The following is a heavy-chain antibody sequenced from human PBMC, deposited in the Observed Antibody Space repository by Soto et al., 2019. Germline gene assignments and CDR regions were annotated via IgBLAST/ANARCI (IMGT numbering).Heavy chain of an antibody. J-gene: IGHJ3*02. V-gene: IGHV3-48*01. CDR1: GFTFSSYS. Sequence: EVQLVESGGGLVQPGGSLRLSCAASGFTFSSYSMNWVRQAPGKGLEWVSYISSSSSTIYYADSVKGRFTISRDNAKNSLYLQMNSLRAEDTDVYYCARVESGSWYLWGAFDIWGQGTMVTVSS. CDR2: ISSSSSTI. CDR3: ARVESGSWYLWGAFDI. D-gene: IGHD6-13*01.